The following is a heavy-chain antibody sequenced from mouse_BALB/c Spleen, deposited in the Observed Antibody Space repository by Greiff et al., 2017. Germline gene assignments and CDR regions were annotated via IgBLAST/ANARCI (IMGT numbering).Heavy chain of an antibody. CDR3: ARMDY. Sequence: EVKVVESGGGLVQPGGSRKLSCAASGFTFSSFGMHWVRQAPEKGLEWVAYISSGSSTIYYADTVKGRFTISRDNPKNTLFLQMTSLRSEDTAMYYCARMDYWGQGTSVTVSS. CDR2: ISSGSSTI. V-gene: IGHV5-17*02. CDR1: GFTFSSFG. J-gene: IGHJ4*01.